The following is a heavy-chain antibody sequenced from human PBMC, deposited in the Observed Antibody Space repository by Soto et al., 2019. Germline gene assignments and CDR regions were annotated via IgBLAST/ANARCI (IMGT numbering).Heavy chain of an antibody. D-gene: IGHD4-17*01. CDR1: GFTFSSYD. V-gene: IGHV3-13*04. J-gene: IGHJ4*02. CDR3: ARAYGTGVLDY. Sequence: EVQLVESGGGLVQPGGSLRLSCAASGFTFSSYDMHWVRQVTGKGLEWVSAIGTAGDAYYPNSVKGRFTISRENAKNSLCLQMNSLKTGDTAVYYCARAYGTGVLDYWGQGTLGTVSS. CDR2: IGTAGDA.